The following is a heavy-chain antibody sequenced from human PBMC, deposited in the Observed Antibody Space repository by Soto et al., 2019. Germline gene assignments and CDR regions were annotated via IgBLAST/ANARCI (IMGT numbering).Heavy chain of an antibody. CDR2: ISSSSSYI. D-gene: IGHD5-12*01. Sequence: EMQLVESGGGLVKPGGSLRLSCAASGFTFSSYSMNWVRQAPGKGLEWVSSISSSSSYIYYADSVKGRFTISRDNAKNSLYLQMNSLRAEDTAVYYCARDLSSGYDYVAHDYWGQGTLVTVSS. V-gene: IGHV3-21*01. J-gene: IGHJ4*02. CDR1: GFTFSSYS. CDR3: ARDLSSGYDYVAHDY.